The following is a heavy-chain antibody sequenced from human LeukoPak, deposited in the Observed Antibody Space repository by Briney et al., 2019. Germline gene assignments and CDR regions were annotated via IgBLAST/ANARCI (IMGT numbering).Heavy chain of an antibody. CDR3: ARPSYDILTGYYSTFDY. J-gene: IGHJ4*02. CDR1: GYSFTSYW. V-gene: IGHV5-51*01. Sequence: GESLKISCKGSGYSFTSYWIGWVRQMPGKGLEWMGIIYPGDSDTRYSPSFQGQGTIPADKSISTAYLQWSSLKASDTAMYYCARPSYDILTGYYSTFDYWGQGTLVTVSS. CDR2: IYPGDSDT. D-gene: IGHD3-9*01.